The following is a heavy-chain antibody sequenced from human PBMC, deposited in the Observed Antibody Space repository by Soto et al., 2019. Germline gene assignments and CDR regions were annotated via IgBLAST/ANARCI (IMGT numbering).Heavy chain of an antibody. V-gene: IGHV4-59*01. CDR1: GGSISSYY. D-gene: IGHD3-3*01. CDR2: IYYSGST. J-gene: IGHJ4*02. CDR3: ARGDFWSGYYRPYYFDY. Sequence: QVQLQESGPGLVKPSETLSLTCTVSGGSISSYYWSWIRQPPGKGLEWIGYIYYSGSTNYNPSLKRRVTISVDTSKNQFSLKLSSVTAADTAVYYCARGDFWSGYYRPYYFDYWGQGTLVTVSS.